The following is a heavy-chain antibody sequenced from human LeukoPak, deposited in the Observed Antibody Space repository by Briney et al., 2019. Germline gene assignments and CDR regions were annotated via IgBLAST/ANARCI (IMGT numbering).Heavy chain of an antibody. V-gene: IGHV1-69*05. CDR3: AREGRGCSNFYYYYYYMDV. CDR1: GGTFNSYA. Sequence: GSSVKVSCKASGGTFNSYAISWVRQAPGQGLEWMGGVIPIFGTANYAQKFQGRVTITTDESTSTAYMELSSLRSEDTAVYYCAREGRGCSNFYYYYYYMDVWGKGTTVTVSS. D-gene: IGHD4-11*01. CDR2: VIPIFGTA. J-gene: IGHJ6*03.